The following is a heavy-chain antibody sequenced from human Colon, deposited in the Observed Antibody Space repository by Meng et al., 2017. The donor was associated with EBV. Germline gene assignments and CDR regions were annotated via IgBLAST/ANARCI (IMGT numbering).Heavy chain of an antibody. Sequence: QVRLQQWGAGLLPPSETLSLTCAVYGGSFRGYYWTWIRQAPGRGLEWIGEINHSGSTNYNPSLNSRVTISVDTSKNQFSLNLSSVTAADTAVYYCATGPYLTYWGQGTLVTVSS. V-gene: IGHV4-34*01. CDR2: INHSGST. CDR1: GGSFRGYY. CDR3: ATGPYLTY. J-gene: IGHJ4*02.